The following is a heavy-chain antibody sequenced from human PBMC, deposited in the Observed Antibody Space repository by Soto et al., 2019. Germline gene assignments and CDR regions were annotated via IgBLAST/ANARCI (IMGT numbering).Heavy chain of an antibody. Sequence: QVQLVQSGAEVKKPGASVKVSCKASGYTFTSYGVSWVRQAPGQGLEWMGWISAYNGNTIYAQKLPRRVTMNTDTSTSTAYMALRSLRSDDTVLYYCARDRNYDDFDYWGQGTLVTVSS. CDR1: GYTFTSYG. J-gene: IGHJ4*02. CDR2: ISAYNGNT. D-gene: IGHD4-4*01. CDR3: ARDRNYDDFDY. V-gene: IGHV1-18*01.